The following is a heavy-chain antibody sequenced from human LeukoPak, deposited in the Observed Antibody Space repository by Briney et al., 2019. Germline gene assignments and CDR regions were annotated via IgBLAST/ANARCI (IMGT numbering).Heavy chain of an antibody. CDR2: MNPKSGDT. CDR3: ARVPRGGDEFAP. CDR1: GYTFTNYD. V-gene: IGHV1-8*01. J-gene: IGHJ5*02. D-gene: IGHD2-21*01. Sequence: ASVKVSCKASGYTFTNYDINWVRQATGQGLEWMGWMNPKSGDTGYAQNFQGRVSMTRSTSITTAYMELNSLRSEDTAVYYGARVPRGGDEFAPWGEGTLVIVSS.